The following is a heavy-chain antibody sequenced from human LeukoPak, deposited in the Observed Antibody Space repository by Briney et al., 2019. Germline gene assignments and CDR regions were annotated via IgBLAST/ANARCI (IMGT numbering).Heavy chain of an antibody. CDR1: GGSISSGGYY. J-gene: IGHJ3*02. CDR2: IYYSGST. CDR3: ARMPYYYDSSGYYKYAFDI. D-gene: IGHD3-22*01. Sequence: SETLSLTCTVSGGSISSGGYYWSWIGQHPGKGLEWIGYIYYSGSTYYNPSLKSRVTISVDTSKNQFSLKLSSVTAADTAVYYCARMPYYYDSSGYYKYAFDIWGQGTMVTVSS. V-gene: IGHV4-31*03.